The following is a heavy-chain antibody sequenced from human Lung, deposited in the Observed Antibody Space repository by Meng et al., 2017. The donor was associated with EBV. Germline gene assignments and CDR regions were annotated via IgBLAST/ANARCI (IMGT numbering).Heavy chain of an antibody. J-gene: IGHJ4*02. V-gene: IGHV4-34*01. CDR2: INHSGST. CDR1: GGSFSGYY. Sequence: QGQLQQWGAGLLKPSETLSLTCAGYGGSFSGYYWSWIRQPPGKGLEWIGEINHSGSTNYNPSLKSRVTISVDTSKNQFSLKLSSVTAADTAVYYCARALFDYCDSSGYYDYWGQGTLVTVSS. CDR3: ARALFDYCDSSGYYDY. D-gene: IGHD3-22*01.